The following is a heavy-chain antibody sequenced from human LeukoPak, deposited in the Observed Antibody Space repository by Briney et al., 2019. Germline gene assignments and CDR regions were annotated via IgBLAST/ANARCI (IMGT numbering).Heavy chain of an antibody. D-gene: IGHD6-19*01. CDR1: GYTFTSYG. V-gene: IGHV1-18*01. Sequence: ASVKVSCKASGYTFTSYGISWVRQAPGQGLEWMGWISAYNGNTSYAQKLQGRVTMTTDTSTSTAYMELRSLRSDDTAVYYCARDRSIAVAGDFDYWGQGTLVTVSS. J-gene: IGHJ4*02. CDR3: ARDRSIAVAGDFDY. CDR2: ISAYNGNT.